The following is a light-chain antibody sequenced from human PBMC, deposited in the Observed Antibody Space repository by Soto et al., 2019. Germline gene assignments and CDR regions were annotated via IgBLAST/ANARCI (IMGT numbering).Light chain of an antibody. CDR1: QSVSSN. CDR2: GAS. V-gene: IGKV3-15*01. J-gene: IGKJ2*01. CDR3: QQYNNWPYT. Sequence: EIVMTQSPATLSVSPGERATLSCRASQSVSSNLACYQQKPGQAPRLLIYGASTRATGIPARFSVSGSGTEFTLTISSLQSEDFAVYYCQQYNNWPYTFGQGTKLEIK.